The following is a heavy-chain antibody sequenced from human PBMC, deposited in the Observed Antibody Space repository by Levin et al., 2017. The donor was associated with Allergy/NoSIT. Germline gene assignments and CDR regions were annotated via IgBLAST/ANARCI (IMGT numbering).Heavy chain of an antibody. J-gene: IGHJ4*02. D-gene: IGHD2-15*01. CDR2: ISESGVTT. Sequence: GGSLRLSCAASGFTFSSYAMSWVRQAPGKGLEWVSSISESGVTTYYADSVKGRFTISRDNTENTLYLQMNSLRAEDAALYYCAKGSSGNCYSSIAYWGQGTLVTVSS. V-gene: IGHV3-23*01. CDR1: GFTFSSYA. CDR3: AKGSSGNCYSSIAY.